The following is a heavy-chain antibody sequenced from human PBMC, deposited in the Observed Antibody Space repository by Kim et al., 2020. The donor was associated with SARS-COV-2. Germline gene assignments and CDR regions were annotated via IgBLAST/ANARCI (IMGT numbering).Heavy chain of an antibody. CDR2: ISYDGSNK. V-gene: IGHV3-33*05. D-gene: IGHD6-13*01. Sequence: GGSLRLSCAASGFTFSSYGMHWVRQAPGKGLEWVAVISYDGSNKYYADSVKGRFTISRDNSKNTLYLQMNSLRAEDTAVYYCARSLKQQLTLDYWGQGTLVTVSS. J-gene: IGHJ4*02. CDR3: ARSLKQQLTLDY. CDR1: GFTFSSYG.